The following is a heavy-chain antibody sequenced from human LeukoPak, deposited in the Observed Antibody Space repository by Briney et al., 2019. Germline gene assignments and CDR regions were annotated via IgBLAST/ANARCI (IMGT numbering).Heavy chain of an antibody. Sequence: GGSLRLSCASSGFTFSNYDMRWVRQAPGKGLEWVSAISTAGDTYYQGSEKGRFTISKDNAKNSLYLQIPGLKVDDTAVYYCVKAPPATGWLVDHWGAGTLVTVSS. D-gene: IGHD6-19*01. CDR2: ISTAGDT. CDR3: VKAPPATGWLVDH. J-gene: IGHJ4*02. V-gene: IGHV3-13*04. CDR1: GFTFSNYD.